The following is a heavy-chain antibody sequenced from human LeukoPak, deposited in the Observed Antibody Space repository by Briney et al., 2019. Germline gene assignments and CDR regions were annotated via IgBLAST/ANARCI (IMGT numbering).Heavy chain of an antibody. CDR3: ARPFYGSGGYDYYYGMDV. Sequence: GGSLRLSCAASGFTVSSNYMSWVRQAPGKGLEWVSVIYSGGSTYYADSVKGRFTISRDNSKNTLYLQMNSLRAEDTAVYYCARPFYGSGGYDYYYGMDVWGQGTTVTVSS. D-gene: IGHD3-10*01. CDR1: GFTVSSNY. CDR2: IYSGGST. J-gene: IGHJ6*02. V-gene: IGHV3-66*04.